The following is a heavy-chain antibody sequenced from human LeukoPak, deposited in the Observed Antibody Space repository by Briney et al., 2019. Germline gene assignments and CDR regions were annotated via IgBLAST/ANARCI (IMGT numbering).Heavy chain of an antibody. V-gene: IGHV5-51*01. J-gene: IGHJ4*02. D-gene: IGHD4-23*01. Sequence: TGESLKISCKASGYSFISYWIGWVRQMPDKGLESLGMIYPGDSDTRYSPSFQGLVTLSVDKSITTAYLQWSSLKASDTAIYYCARLDYAGNPFDNWGPGTLVTVSS. CDR1: GYSFISYW. CDR3: ARLDYAGNPFDN. CDR2: IYPGDSDT.